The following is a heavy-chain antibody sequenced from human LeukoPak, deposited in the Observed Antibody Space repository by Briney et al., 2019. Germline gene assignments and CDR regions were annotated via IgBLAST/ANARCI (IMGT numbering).Heavy chain of an antibody. D-gene: IGHD5-18*01. Sequence: SETLSLTCTVSGGSISSYSWSWIRQPPGKGLEWIGYIYYSGSTNYNPSLKSRVTISVNTSKNQFSLKLSSVTAADTAVYYCARYGYSYGVLWGQGTLVTVSS. CDR1: GGSISSYS. V-gene: IGHV4-59*01. CDR3: ARYGYSYGVL. J-gene: IGHJ4*02. CDR2: IYYSGST.